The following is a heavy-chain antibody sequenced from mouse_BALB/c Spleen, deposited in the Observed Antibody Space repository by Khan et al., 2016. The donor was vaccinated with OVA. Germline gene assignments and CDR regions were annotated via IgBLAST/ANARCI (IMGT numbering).Heavy chain of an antibody. D-gene: IGHD1-1*01. CDR1: GYSITSDYA. CDR2: ISYSGST. CDR3: ARKNYYGYALDY. V-gene: IGHV3-2*02. Sequence: DVQLQESGPGLVKPSQSLSLTCTVTGYSITSDYAWDWIRQFPGNKLEWMGYISYSGSTSYNPSLKSRISITRDTSKNQFFLQLNSVTTEDTATYYCARKNYYGYALDYWGQGTSVTVSS. J-gene: IGHJ4*01.